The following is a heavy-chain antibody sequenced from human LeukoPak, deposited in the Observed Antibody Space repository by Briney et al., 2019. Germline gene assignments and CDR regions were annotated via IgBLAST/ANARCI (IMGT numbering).Heavy chain of an antibody. CDR1: GFTFDDYA. D-gene: IGHD3-22*01. CDR3: ARATYYYDSSGPEDY. CDR2: ISWNSGSI. Sequence: GGSLRLSCAASGFTFDDYAMHWVRHAPGKGLEWVSGISWNSGSIGYADSVKGRFTISRDNSKNTLYLQMNSLRAEDTAVYYCARATYYYDSSGPEDYWGQGTLVTVSS. J-gene: IGHJ4*02. V-gene: IGHV3-9*01.